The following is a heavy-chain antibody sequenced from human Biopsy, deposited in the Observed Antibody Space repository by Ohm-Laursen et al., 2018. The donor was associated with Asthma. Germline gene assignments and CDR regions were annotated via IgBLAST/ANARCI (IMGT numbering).Heavy chain of an antibody. D-gene: IGHD5-12*01. CDR1: GFTFSNAW. Sequence: SLRLSCAASGFTFSNAWMSWVRQAPGKGLEYVSGISNNGGRTNYGDSVKGRFTISRDNSKSTLYLQMSSLRGEDTAVYFCVSVYISGFNNYYGLDVWGQGTTVTVSS. J-gene: IGHJ6*02. CDR2: ISNNGGRT. V-gene: IGHV3-64D*08. CDR3: VSVYISGFNNYYGLDV.